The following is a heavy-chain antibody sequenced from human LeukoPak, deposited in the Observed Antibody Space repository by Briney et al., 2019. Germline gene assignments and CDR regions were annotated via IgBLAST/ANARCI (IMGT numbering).Heavy chain of an antibody. CDR3: ARGGPLAVDAFDI. Sequence: PSETLSLTCTVSGGSISSGSYYWSWIRQPPGKGLEWIGYIYYSGSTNYNPSLKSRVTISVDTSKNQFSLKLSSVTAADTAVYYCARGGPLAVDAFDIWGQGTMVTVSS. J-gene: IGHJ3*02. D-gene: IGHD6-19*01. V-gene: IGHV4-61*01. CDR2: IYYSGST. CDR1: GGSISSGSYY.